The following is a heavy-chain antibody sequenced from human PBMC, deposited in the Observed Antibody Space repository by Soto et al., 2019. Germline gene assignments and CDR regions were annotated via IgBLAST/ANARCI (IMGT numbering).Heavy chain of an antibody. CDR2: IYYSGST. J-gene: IGHJ4*02. Sequence: QVQLQESGPGLVKPSQTLSLTCTVSSGSISSGGYYWSWIRQHPGKDLGWIGYIYYSGSTYYNPSLKSRVTISVDTSKNQFSLKLSSVTAADTAVYYCARGEDSSGWYVGGYFDYWGQGTLVIVSS. D-gene: IGHD6-19*01. CDR3: ARGEDSSGWYVGGYFDY. V-gene: IGHV4-31*03. CDR1: SGSISSGGYY.